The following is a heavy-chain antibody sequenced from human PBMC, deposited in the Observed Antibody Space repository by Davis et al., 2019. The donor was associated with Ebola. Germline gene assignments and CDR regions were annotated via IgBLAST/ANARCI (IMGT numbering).Heavy chain of an antibody. D-gene: IGHD3-16*01. J-gene: IGHJ4*02. V-gene: IGHV3-15*07. CDR1: GFTFSNAW. CDR3: TTGRYDYVWGTWDYFDY. CDR2: IKSKTDGGTT. Sequence: PGGSLRLSCAASGFTFSNAWMNWVRQAPGKGLEWVGRIKSKTDGGTTDYAATVKGRFTISRDDSKNTLYLQMNSLKTEDTAVYYCTTGRYDYVWGTWDYFDYWGQGTLVTVSS.